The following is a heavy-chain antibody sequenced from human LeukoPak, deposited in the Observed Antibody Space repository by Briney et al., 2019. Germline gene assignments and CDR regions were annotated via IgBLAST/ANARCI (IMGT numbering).Heavy chain of an antibody. V-gene: IGHV3-21*01. J-gene: IGHJ4*02. CDR1: GFTFSSYS. Sequence: GGSLRLSCAASGFTFSSYSMNWVRQAPGKGLEWVSSISSSSSYIYYADSVKGRFTISRDNAKNSLYLQMNSLRAEDTAVYYCASNYDSSNYYGFDYWGQGTLVAVSS. D-gene: IGHD3-22*01. CDR2: ISSSSSYI. CDR3: ASNYDSSNYYGFDY.